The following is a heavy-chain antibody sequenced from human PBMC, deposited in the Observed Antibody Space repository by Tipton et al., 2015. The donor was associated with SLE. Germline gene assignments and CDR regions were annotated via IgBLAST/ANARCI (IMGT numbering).Heavy chain of an antibody. D-gene: IGHD5-24*01. V-gene: IGHV3-7*01. Sequence: SLRLSCAASGFSFSSNWMSWVRQGPGKGLEWVANIKQDGSARYYVDSVEGRFTIFRDNAKNSLYLQMNSLRAEDTAVYYCAKGGERFHIWGQGTMVTVSS. J-gene: IGHJ3*02. CDR1: GFSFSSNW. CDR3: AKGGERFHI. CDR2: IKQDGSAR.